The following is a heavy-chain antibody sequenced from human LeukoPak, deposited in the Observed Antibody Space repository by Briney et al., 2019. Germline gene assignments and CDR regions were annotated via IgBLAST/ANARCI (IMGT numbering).Heavy chain of an antibody. J-gene: IGHJ5*02. CDR1: GFTCSSYAM. D-gene: IGHD3-10*01. V-gene: IGHV4-4*02. Sequence: GSLRLSGAASGFTCSSYAMSWVRQAPGKGLEWIGEIYHSGSTNYNPSLKSRVTISVDKSKNQFSLKLSSVTAADTAVYYCARGSQLITMVRPKYNWFDPWGQGTLVTVSS. CDR3: ARGSQLITMVRPKYNWFDP. CDR2: IYHSGST.